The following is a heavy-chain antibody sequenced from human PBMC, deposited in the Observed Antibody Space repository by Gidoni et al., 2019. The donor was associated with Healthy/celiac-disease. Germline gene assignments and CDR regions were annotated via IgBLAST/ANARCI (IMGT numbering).Heavy chain of an antibody. V-gene: IGHV3-30-3*01. J-gene: IGHJ6*03. CDR2: ISYDGSNK. CDR1: GFTFSSYA. D-gene: IGHD2-15*01. CDR3: ARDGGYCSGGSCWEGYYYYYMDV. Sequence: QVQLVESGGGVVQPGRSLRLSCAASGFTFSSYAMHWVRQAPGKGLVWVAGISYDGSNKYYADSVKGRFTISRDNSKNTLYLQMNSLRAEDTAVYYCARDGGYCSGGSCWEGYYYYYMDVWGKGTTVTVSS.